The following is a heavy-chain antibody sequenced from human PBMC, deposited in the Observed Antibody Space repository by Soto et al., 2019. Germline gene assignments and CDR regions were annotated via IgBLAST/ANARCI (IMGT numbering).Heavy chain of an antibody. J-gene: IGHJ3*02. CDR1: GDSIIRSF. V-gene: IGHV4-59*01. CDR2: ISDSGVT. CDR3: ARSAGYFSGPYSFDI. Sequence: QVQLQESGPRLVKSSETLSLVCSVSGDSIIRSFWGWIRQSPGKGLEYIGYISDSGVTDYDPSLNSRVTISADTCKNPFYRKMTYETAADTAMYYCARSAGYFSGPYSFDIWGQGTIVTVSS. D-gene: IGHD1-26*01.